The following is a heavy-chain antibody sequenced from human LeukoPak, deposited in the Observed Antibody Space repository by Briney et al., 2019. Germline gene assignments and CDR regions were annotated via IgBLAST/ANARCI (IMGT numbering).Heavy chain of an antibody. D-gene: IGHD5-18*01. J-gene: IGHJ4*02. CDR3: AKDPYSYGSYFDY. Sequence: PGGALRLSCAASGFTFSGCGMHWVRQAPGKGLEWVAFIWHDGRDKYYADSVKGQFTTSRDNSKNTLYLQMNSLRAEDTAVYYCAKDPYSYGSYFDYWGQGTLVTVSS. V-gene: IGHV3-30*02. CDR2: IWHDGRDK. CDR1: GFTFSGCG.